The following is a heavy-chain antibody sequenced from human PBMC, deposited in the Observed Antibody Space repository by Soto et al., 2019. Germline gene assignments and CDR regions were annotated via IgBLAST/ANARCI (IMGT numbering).Heavy chain of an antibody. Sequence: EVQLLESGGGLLQPGGSLRLSCAASGFTFSSYAMTWVRQAPGKGLEWFSGISGSGGSTYYADSVKGRFTISRDNSKNTRYLQMNSLRVEDTAVYYGAEELSPWAPVLDGFDPWGQGTLVTVSS. CDR1: GFTFSSYA. CDR2: ISGSGGST. D-gene: IGHD2-2*01. V-gene: IGHV3-23*01. CDR3: AEELSPWAPVLDGFDP. J-gene: IGHJ5*02.